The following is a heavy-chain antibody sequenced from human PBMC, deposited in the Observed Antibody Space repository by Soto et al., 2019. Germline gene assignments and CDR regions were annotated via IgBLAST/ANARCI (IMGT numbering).Heavy chain of an antibody. D-gene: IGHD2-21*01. CDR3: AKGLYSRYPRGYYYYYYMDV. CDR2: ISGSGGST. CDR1: GFTFSSYA. Sequence: PGGSLRLSCAASGFTFSSYAMSWVRQAPGKGLEWVSAISGSGGSTYYADSVKGRFTISRDNSKNTLYLQMNSLRAEDTAVYYCAKGLYSRYPRGYYYYYYMDVWGKGT. V-gene: IGHV3-23*01. J-gene: IGHJ6*03.